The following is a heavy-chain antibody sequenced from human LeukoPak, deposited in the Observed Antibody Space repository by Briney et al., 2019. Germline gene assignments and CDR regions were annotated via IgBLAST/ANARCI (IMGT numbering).Heavy chain of an antibody. CDR3: ARTYSSNWYEGNWFDP. J-gene: IGHJ5*02. CDR2: INYSGST. V-gene: IGHV4-34*01. CDR1: GGPFSGYY. D-gene: IGHD6-13*01. Sequence: SETLSLTCAVYGGPFSGYYWSWLRQPPGKGLEWIGEINYSGSTNYNPSLKSRVTISVDTSKNQFSLKLSSVTAADTAVYYCARTYSSNWYEGNWFDPWGQGTLVTVSS.